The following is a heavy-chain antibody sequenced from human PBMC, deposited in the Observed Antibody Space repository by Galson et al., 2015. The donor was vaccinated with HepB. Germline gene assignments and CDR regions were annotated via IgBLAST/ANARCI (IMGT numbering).Heavy chain of an antibody. Sequence: SVKVSCKVSGYTLTELSMHWVRQAPGKGLEWMGGFDPEDGETIYAQKFQGRVTMTEDTSTDTAYMELSSLRSEDTAVYYCATRKSQAGDIVGAGEAFDIWGQGTMVTVSS. D-gene: IGHD1-26*01. CDR1: GYTLTELS. J-gene: IGHJ3*02. CDR2: FDPEDGET. CDR3: ATRKSQAGDIVGAGEAFDI. V-gene: IGHV1-24*01.